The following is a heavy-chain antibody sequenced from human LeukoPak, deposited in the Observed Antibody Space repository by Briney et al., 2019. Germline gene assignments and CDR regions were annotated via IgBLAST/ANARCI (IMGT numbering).Heavy chain of an antibody. CDR3: ARRLGLY. CDR1: GFTFSNYV. Sequence: GGSLRLSCAASGFTFSNYVMNWVRQAPGKGLEWVSAVTGTGNTYYADSVKGRFTISRDDSKNMVYLQMNSLSADDTAVYHCARRLGLYWRQGTLVSVSS. J-gene: IGHJ4*02. CDR2: VTGTGNT. V-gene: IGHV3-23*01.